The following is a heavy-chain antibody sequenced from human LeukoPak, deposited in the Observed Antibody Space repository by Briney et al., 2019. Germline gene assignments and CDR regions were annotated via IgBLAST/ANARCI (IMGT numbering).Heavy chain of an antibody. CDR2: ITSSSSYI. J-gene: IGHJ4*02. Sequence: PGGSLRLSCAASGFTFNTYGMSWVRQAPGKGLEWVSSITSSSSYIYYADSVKGRFTISRDNAKNSLFLQMNSLRAEDTAVYYCARDRSGDYYFDYWGQGTLVTVSS. V-gene: IGHV3-21*01. CDR3: ARDRSGDYYFDY. CDR1: GFTFNTYG. D-gene: IGHD3-16*01.